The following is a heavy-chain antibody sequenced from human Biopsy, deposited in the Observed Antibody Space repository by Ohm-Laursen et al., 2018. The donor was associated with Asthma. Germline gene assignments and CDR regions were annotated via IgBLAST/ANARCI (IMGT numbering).Heavy chain of an antibody. D-gene: IGHD1-26*01. CDR2: ISFDGSNK. Sequence: SLRLSCTASGFTFRSYAMHWVRQGPGKGLEWVAVISFDGSNKDYADSVKGRFTISRDNSKNTLHLEMNSLRVEDTAVYYCPKDVFPGWELRRGPDYWGQGTLVTASS. J-gene: IGHJ4*02. CDR1: GFTFRSYA. CDR3: PKDVFPGWELRRGPDY. V-gene: IGHV3-30*18.